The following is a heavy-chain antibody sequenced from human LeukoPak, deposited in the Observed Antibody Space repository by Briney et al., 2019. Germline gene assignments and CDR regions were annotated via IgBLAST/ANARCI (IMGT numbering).Heavy chain of an antibody. CDR2: ISPNSGGT. V-gene: IGHV1-2*02. CDR3: AREGIIVGVAPFDY. Sequence: ASVKVSCKASGYTFTGYYMHWVRQAPGQGLEWMGWISPNSGGTNYAQKFQGRVTMTRDTSIRTHYMEVSRLRSDDTAFYYCAREGIIVGVAPFDYWGQGTLVTVSP. CDR1: GYTFTGYY. J-gene: IGHJ4*02. D-gene: IGHD3-3*02.